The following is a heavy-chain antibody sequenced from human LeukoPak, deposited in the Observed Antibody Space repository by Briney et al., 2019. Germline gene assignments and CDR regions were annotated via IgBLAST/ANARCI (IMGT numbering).Heavy chain of an antibody. CDR2: ISTSSSTI. CDR3: ARWGTTTN. J-gene: IGHJ4*02. D-gene: IGHD1-26*01. CDR1: VFTLGSYS. V-gene: IGHV3-48*01. Sequence: GGSLRLSCAACVFTLGSYSMNWVRQAPGKGLEWISYISTSSSTIYYADSVKGRFTISRDNAKNSLYLQMNSLRADDTAVYYCARWGTTTNWGQGTLVTVSS.